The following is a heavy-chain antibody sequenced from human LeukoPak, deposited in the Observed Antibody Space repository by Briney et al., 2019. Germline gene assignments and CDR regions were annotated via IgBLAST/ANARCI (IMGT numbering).Heavy chain of an antibody. CDR2: IHSSGST. D-gene: IGHD3-3*01. V-gene: IGHV4-39*01. J-gene: IGHJ4*02. CDR1: GDSISATSHR. CDR3: ARHYDFSSSWDPFDY. Sequence: SETLSLTCTVSGDSISATSHRWGWIRQPPGKGLEWIGTIHSSGSTSYSPSLKSRLTISVDTSKNLFSLNLKSVTAADTAVYYCARHYDFSSSWDPFDYWGQGKLVTVSS.